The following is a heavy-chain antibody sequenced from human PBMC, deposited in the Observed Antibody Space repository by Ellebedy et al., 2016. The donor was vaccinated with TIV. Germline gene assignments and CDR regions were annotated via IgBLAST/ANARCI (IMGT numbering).Heavy chain of an antibody. D-gene: IGHD3-22*01. V-gene: IGHV3-23*01. CDR2: ISSTGSRT. J-gene: IGHJ4*02. CDR3: AKGREGGSDTSAPRYYFDY. Sequence: PGGSLRLSCAASGFTFSSYAMSWVRQAPGKGLEWVSTISSTGSRTYYADSVEGRFIISRDNSKKTLYLQMNSLRAEDTAVYYCAKGREGGSDTSAPRYYFDYWGLGTLVTVSS. CDR1: GFTFSSYA.